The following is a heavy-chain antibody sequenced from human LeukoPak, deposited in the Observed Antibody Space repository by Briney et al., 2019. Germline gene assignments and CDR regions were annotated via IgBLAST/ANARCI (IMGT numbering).Heavy chain of an antibody. CDR1: GFSFSNSG. D-gene: IGHD1-26*01. CDR3: AKDVGKWESLHFFDY. V-gene: IGHV3-30*18. J-gene: IGHJ4*02. CDR2: LSYDGRHK. Sequence: GGSLRLSCVASGFSFSNSGMHWVRQAPGKGLEWVAVLSYDGRHKYYADSVEGRFTISRDNSKNTLYLQMNSLRGDDTAVYYCAKDVGKWESLHFFDYWGQGTLVTVSS.